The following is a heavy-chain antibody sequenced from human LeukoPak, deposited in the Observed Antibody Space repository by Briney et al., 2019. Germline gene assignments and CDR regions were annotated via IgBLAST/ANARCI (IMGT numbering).Heavy chain of an antibody. CDR3: ARALGLYASSSRPVDY. CDR2: IKHDGSQK. J-gene: IGHJ4*02. CDR1: GFTFSMFW. D-gene: IGHD6-6*01. Sequence: PGGSLRLSCGASGFTFSMFWMGWVRQAPGKGLEWVANIKHDGSQKYYVDSVTGRFTISRDNAKNSLFLQMNSLRAEDTAVYYCARALGLYASSSRPVDYWGQGTLVTVSS. V-gene: IGHV3-7*01.